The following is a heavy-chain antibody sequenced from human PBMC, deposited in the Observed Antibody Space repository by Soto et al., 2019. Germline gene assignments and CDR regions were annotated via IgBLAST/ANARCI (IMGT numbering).Heavy chain of an antibody. CDR3: ARSYNYGSYWYFDL. V-gene: IGHV1-18*04. CDR2: ISISSGNT. Sequence: GASVKVSCKASGYTFSDYGITWVRQAPGQGLEWMGWISISSGNTRFEESLQGRVTMTSDKTSTAYMELWRLRSDDSAMYYCARSYNYGSYWYFDLWGRGTLVTVSS. J-gene: IGHJ2*01. CDR1: GYTFSDYG. D-gene: IGHD3-10*01.